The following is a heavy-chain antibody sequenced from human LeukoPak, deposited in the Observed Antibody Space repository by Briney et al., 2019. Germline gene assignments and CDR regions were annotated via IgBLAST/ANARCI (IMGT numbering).Heavy chain of an antibody. CDR2: IKEDGSEK. V-gene: IGHV3-7*01. D-gene: IGHD5-24*01. Sequence: GGSLRLSCAVSGFTFSDYWMDWVRQAPGKGLEWVAIIKEDGSEKNYLDSVKGRFTISRDNAKNSLYLEMNSLRAEDTAVYYCVRDRGWLQFENWGQGTLVTVSS. J-gene: IGHJ4*02. CDR1: GFTFSDYW. CDR3: VRDRGWLQFEN.